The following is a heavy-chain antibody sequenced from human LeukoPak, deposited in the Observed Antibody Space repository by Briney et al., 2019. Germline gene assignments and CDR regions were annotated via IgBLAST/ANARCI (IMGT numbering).Heavy chain of an antibody. V-gene: IGHV4-59*01. D-gene: IGHD3-9*01. CDR3: ASQPVLRYFDWLLPNYFDY. CDR2: IYYSGST. Sequence: PSETLSLTCTVSGGSISSYYWSWIRQPPGKGLEWIGYIYYSGSTNYNPSLKSRVTISVDTSKNQFSLKLSSVTAADTAVYYCASQPVLRYFDWLLPNYFDYWGQGTLVTVSS. J-gene: IGHJ4*02. CDR1: GGSISSYY.